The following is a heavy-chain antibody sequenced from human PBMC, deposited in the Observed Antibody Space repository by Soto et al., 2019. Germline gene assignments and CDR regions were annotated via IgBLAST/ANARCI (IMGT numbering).Heavy chain of an antibody. V-gene: IGHV3-30-3*01. CDR3: VRDKYGVTSAYGMDV. J-gene: IGHJ6*02. D-gene: IGHD2-21*02. CDR1: GFTFSSYA. CDR2: ISYDGNNK. Sequence: QVQLVESGGGVVQPGRSLRLSCAASGFTFSSYAMHWVRQAPGKGRGWVAVISYDGNNKYYADSVKGRFTMSRDNSKNTLYLQMNTLRAEDTAVYYCVRDKYGVTSAYGMDVWGQGTTVTVSS.